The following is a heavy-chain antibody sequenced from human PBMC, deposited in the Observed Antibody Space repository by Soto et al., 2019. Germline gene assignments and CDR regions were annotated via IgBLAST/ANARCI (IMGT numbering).Heavy chain of an antibody. CDR3: ARAKAPLYSSSWYWFDP. V-gene: IGHV4-39*01. CDR2: IYYSGST. J-gene: IGHJ5*02. D-gene: IGHD6-13*01. Sequence: ASETLSLTCTVSGGSISSSSYYWGWIRQPPGKGLEWIGNIYYSGSTNYNPSLKSRVTISVDTSKNQFSLKLSSVTAADTAVYYCARAKAPLYSSSWYWFDPWGQGTLVTVSS. CDR1: GGSISSSSYY.